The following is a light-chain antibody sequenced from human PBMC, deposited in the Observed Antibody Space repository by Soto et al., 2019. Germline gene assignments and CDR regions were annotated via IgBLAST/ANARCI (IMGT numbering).Light chain of an antibody. CDR3: SSYTSVNTLV. J-gene: IGLJ1*01. CDR1: SSDVGGYDL. CDR2: EVD. Sequence: QSALTQPASVSGSPGQSITISCIGTSSDVGGYDLVSWYQHYPGKSPKLMIYEVDNRPSGVSRRFSGSKSGNTASLTISGLQPEDEADYYCSSYTSVNTLVFGAGTKLTVL. V-gene: IGLV2-14*01.